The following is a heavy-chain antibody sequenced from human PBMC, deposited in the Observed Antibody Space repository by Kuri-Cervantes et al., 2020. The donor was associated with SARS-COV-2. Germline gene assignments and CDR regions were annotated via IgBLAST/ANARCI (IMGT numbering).Heavy chain of an antibody. CDR2: ISAYNGNT. V-gene: IGHV1-18*01. CDR1: GYTFTSYG. D-gene: IGHD6-13*01. CDR3: AIDQVSAAAGTGGSDY. Sequence: ASVKVSCKASGYTFTSYGISWVRQAPGQGLEWMGWISAYNGNTNYAQKLQGRVTMTTDTSTSTAYMELSSLRSEDTAVYYCAIDQVSAAAGTGGSDYWGQGTLVTVSS. J-gene: IGHJ4*02.